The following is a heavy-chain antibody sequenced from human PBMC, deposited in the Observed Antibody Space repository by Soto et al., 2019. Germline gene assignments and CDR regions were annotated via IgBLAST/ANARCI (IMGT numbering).Heavy chain of an antibody. Sequence: QITLKESGPPLVKPTQTLTLTCTFSGVSLSTSGVGVGWIRQPPGKALEWLALIYWDDDKRYSPSLKSRLTITKDTYKNQVVLTMTNMDSVDSATYYLAHSQIAARSDSFDHWGQARLFTVSS. CDR3: AHSQIAARSDSFDH. D-gene: IGHD6-6*01. V-gene: IGHV2-5*02. CDR2: IYWDDDK. J-gene: IGHJ4*02. CDR1: GVSLSTSGVG.